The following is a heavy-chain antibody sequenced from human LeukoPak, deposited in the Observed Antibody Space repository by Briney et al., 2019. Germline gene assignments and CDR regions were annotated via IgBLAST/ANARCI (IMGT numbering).Heavy chain of an antibody. V-gene: IGHV3-7*04. CDR2: IKQDGSEK. J-gene: IGHJ4*02. D-gene: IGHD2-21*02. CDR3: ARSPVYCGGDCYSNY. CDR1: GFTFSSYW. Sequence: GGSLRLSCAVSGFTFSSYWMSWVRQAPGKGLEWVANIKQDGSEKYYVDSVKGRFTISRDNAKNSLYLQMNSLRAEDTAVYYCARSPVYCGGDCYSNYWGQGTPVTVSS.